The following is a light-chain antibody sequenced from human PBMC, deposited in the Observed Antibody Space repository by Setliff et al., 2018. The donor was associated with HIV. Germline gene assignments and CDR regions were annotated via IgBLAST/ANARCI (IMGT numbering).Light chain of an antibody. V-gene: IGLV2-14*01. J-gene: IGLJ3*02. CDR3: SSYTARSTLV. CDR2: EVS. Sequence: QSVLTQPASVSGSPGQSITISRSGTSSDVGGYDFVSWFQHHPGKAPKLLIFEVSYRASGTSARFSGSKSGNTASLTISGLQAEDEADYYCSSYTARSTLVFGGGTK. CDR1: SSDVGGYDF.